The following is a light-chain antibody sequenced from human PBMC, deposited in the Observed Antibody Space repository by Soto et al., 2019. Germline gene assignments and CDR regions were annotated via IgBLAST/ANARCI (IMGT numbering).Light chain of an antibody. Sequence: DIQMTQSPSSVSASVGDRVTITCRASQDINSWLAWYQQMPGKAPKLLIYSASSLQTGVPSRFSGSGSGTDFTLTISSLQPEDFATYYCQQGTSFPLTFGPGTKVDFK. CDR2: SAS. CDR3: QQGTSFPLT. CDR1: QDINSW. J-gene: IGKJ3*01. V-gene: IGKV1-12*01.